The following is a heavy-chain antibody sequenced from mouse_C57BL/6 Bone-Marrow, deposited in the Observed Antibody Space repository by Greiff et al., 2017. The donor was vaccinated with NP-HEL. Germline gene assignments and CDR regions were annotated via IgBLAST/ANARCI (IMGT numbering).Heavy chain of an antibody. CDR1: GFTFSSYA. CDR3: ARNYGSIWYFDD. J-gene: IGHJ1*03. CDR2: ISDGGSYT. V-gene: IGHV5-4*01. Sequence: EVQRVESGGGLMKPGGSLKLSCAASGFTFSSYAMSWVRQTPEKRLEWVATISDGGSYTYYPDNVKGRFTISRDNAKNNLYLQMSHLKSEDTAMYYCARNYGSIWYFDDWGTGTTVTVSS. D-gene: IGHD1-1*01.